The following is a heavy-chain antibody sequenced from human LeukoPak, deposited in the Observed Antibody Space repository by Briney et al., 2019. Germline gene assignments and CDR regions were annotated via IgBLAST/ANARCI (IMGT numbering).Heavy chain of an antibody. CDR1: GYTFTSYG. D-gene: IGHD3-10*01. V-gene: IGHV1-18*01. Sequence: ASVKVSCKASGYTFTSYGISWVRQAPGQGLEWMGWISAYNGNTNYAQKLQGRVTMTTDTSTSTAYMELRSLRYDDTAVYYCARGRITMVRGVMSWFDPWGQGTLVTVSS. CDR2: ISAYNGNT. J-gene: IGHJ5*02. CDR3: ARGRITMVRGVMSWFDP.